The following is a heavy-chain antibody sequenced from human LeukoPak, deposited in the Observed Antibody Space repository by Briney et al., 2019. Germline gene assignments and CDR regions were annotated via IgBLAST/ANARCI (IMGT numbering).Heavy chain of an antibody. CDR1: GFTFSDYH. D-gene: IGHD3-16*01. J-gene: IGHJ6*02. Sequence: GGSLRLSCAASGFTFSDYHVSWIRPAPGKGVEWVSSISNVGTTIDYADFVQGRFSISRDNVKRLLYLQMTSLRIDDTAVYYCAREYPTGDRCYYGMDLWGLGTTVSVSS. CDR3: AREYPTGDRCYYGMDL. CDR2: ISNVGTTI. V-gene: IGHV3-11*01.